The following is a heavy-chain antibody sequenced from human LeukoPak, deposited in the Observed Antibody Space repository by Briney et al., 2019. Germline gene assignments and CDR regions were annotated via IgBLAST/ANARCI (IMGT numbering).Heavy chain of an antibody. J-gene: IGHJ4*02. D-gene: IGHD5-18*01. Sequence: GGSLRLSCAASGFTFSSYAMSWVRQAPGKGLVWVSRINSDGSSTSYADSVKGRFTISRDNAKNTLYLQMNSLRAEDTAVYYCARDMGIQLWLFDYWGQGTLVTVSS. V-gene: IGHV3-74*01. CDR2: INSDGSST. CDR3: ARDMGIQLWLFDY. CDR1: GFTFSSYA.